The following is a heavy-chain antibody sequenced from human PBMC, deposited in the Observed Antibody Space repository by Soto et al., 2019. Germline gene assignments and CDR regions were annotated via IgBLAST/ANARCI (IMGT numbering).Heavy chain of an antibody. V-gene: IGHV1-18*04. D-gene: IGHD6-19*01. Sequence: ASVKVSCKASGYTSTSYGISWVRQAPGQGLEWMGWISAYNGNTNYAQKLQGRVTMTTDTSTSTAYMELRSLRSDDTAVYYCAEQVSSGWYFDYWGQGTLVTVSS. J-gene: IGHJ4*02. CDR3: AEQVSSGWYFDY. CDR2: ISAYNGNT. CDR1: GYTSTSYG.